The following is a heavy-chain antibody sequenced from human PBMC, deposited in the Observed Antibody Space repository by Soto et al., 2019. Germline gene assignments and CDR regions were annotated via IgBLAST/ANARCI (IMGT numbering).Heavy chain of an antibody. V-gene: IGHV1-18*01. CDR2: ISPYTGNT. J-gene: IGHJ6*02. D-gene: IGHD3-16*01. CDR1: GYIFVNYG. Sequence: QVQLVQSGDEVKKPGASVKVSCKASGYIFVNYGIAWVRQAPGQGLEWMAWISPYTGNTHSATKVQGRLTMTNDTSTSTAYMDLGSLTSDDTAVYYCVMVDNYVTPTPQDVWGQGTTVTVS. CDR3: VMVDNYVTPTPQDV.